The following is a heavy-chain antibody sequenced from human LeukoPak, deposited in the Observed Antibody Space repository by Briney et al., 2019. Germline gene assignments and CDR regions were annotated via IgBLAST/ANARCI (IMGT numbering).Heavy chain of an antibody. Sequence: PGGSLRLSCAASGFTFSSYSMNWVRQAPGKGLEWVSYISRSSSTIYYADSVKGRFTISRDNAKNSLYLQMNSLRAEDTAVYYCARAGSYDFWSGYPTPHTHFDYWGQGTLVTVSS. CDR3: ARAGSYDFWSGYPTPHTHFDY. CDR2: ISRSSSTI. CDR1: GFTFSSYS. V-gene: IGHV3-48*01. D-gene: IGHD3-3*01. J-gene: IGHJ4*02.